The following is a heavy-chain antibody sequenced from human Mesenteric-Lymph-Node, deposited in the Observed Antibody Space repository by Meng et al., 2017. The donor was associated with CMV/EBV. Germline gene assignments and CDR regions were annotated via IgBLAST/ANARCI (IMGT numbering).Heavy chain of an antibody. D-gene: IGHD6-13*01. J-gene: IGHJ4*02. CDR2: ISYDGSNK. CDR3: ARSTSSWFFDSADY. Sequence: LSLTCAASGFTFSSYAMHWVRQAPGKGLEWVAVISYDGSNKYYADSVKGRFTISRDNSENTVYMQMNSLRGEDTAVYYCARSTSSWFFDSADYWGQGTLVTVSS. CDR1: GFTFSSYA. V-gene: IGHV3-30-3*01.